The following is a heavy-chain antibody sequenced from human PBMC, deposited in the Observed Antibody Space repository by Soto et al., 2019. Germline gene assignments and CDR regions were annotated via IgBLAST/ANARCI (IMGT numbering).Heavy chain of an antibody. D-gene: IGHD3-3*01. CDR2: VKSKADGGTA. J-gene: IGHJ4*02. V-gene: IGHV3-15*07. CDR1: GFSITNTW. CDR3: NSYPDFWGGHTPL. Sequence: EVQLVESGGGLVQPGGSLRLSCAASGFSITNTWMHWVRQAPGKGLEWVGRVKSKADGGTADYAAPGKGRFTVSRDDSKNTQYLQMNRLKMDDTAVYYCNSYPDFWGGHTPLWGQGTLVTVSS.